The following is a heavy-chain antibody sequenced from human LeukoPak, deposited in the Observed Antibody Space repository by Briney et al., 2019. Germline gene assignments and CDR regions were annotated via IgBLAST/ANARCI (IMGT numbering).Heavy chain of an antibody. D-gene: IGHD2-8*01. J-gene: IGHJ4*02. CDR3: VREDPNNGAGIDY. V-gene: IGHV3-33*01. Sequence: PGRSLRLSCAASGFTFSNYGMHWVRQAPGKGLEWVAVIWYDGSNMYYADSVKGRFTISRDNARNTLYLQMNSLRAEDTAVYYCVREDPNNGAGIDYWGQGTLVTVSS. CDR1: GFTFSNYG. CDR2: IWYDGSNM.